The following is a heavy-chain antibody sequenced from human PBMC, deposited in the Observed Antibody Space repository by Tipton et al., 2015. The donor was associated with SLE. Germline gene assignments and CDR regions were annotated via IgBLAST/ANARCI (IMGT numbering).Heavy chain of an antibody. CDR1: GGSISSHY. V-gene: IGHV4-59*04. J-gene: IGHJ3*02. CDR3: ARQGLRYFDWLWDAFDI. D-gene: IGHD3-9*01. CDR2: INHSGST. Sequence: TLSLTCTVSGGSISSHYWSWIRQPPGKGLEWIGEINHSGSTYYNPSLKSRVTISVDTSKNQFSLKLSSVTAADTAVYYCARQGLRYFDWLWDAFDIWGQGTMVTVSS.